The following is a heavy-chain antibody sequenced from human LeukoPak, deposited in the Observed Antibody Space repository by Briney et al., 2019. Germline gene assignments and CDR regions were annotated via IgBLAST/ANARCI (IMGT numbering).Heavy chain of an antibody. V-gene: IGHV1-8*03. CDR2: MNPNSGNT. CDR1: GYTFTSYD. D-gene: IGHD2-2*01. Sequence: ASVKVSCKASGYTFTSYDINWVRQATGQGLEWMGWMNPNSGNTGYAQKFQGRVTITRNTSISTAYMELSSLRSEDTAVYYCARRGLTVVPAADDAFDIWGQGTMVTVSS. CDR3: ARRGLTVVPAADDAFDI. J-gene: IGHJ3*02.